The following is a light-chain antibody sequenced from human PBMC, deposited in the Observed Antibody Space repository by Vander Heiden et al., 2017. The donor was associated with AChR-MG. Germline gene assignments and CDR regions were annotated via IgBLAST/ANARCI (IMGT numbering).Light chain of an antibody. Sequence: DIQMTQSPSSLSASVGDRVTITCRASQTITKYVNWYRQKPGEAPKLLIYAASSLQSGVPLRISGDGYGTDFTLTIRRVQPEDSATYYCQQTDRSPFTFGHGTKVHI. CDR2: AAS. V-gene: IGKV1-39*01. J-gene: IGKJ3*01. CDR1: QTITKY. CDR3: QQTDRSPFT.